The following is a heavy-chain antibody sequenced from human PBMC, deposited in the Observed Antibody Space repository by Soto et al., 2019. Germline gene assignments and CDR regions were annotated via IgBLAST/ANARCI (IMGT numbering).Heavy chain of an antibody. CDR3: VSLVATIDSYYYYGMDV. J-gene: IGHJ6*02. Sequence: GESLKISCKGSGYSFTSYWISWVRQMPGKGLEWMGRIDPSDSYTNYSPSFQGHVTISADKSISTAYLQWSSLKASDTAMYYCVSLVATIDSYYYYGMDVWGQGTTVTVSS. CDR2: IDPSDSYT. D-gene: IGHD5-12*01. V-gene: IGHV5-10-1*01. CDR1: GYSFTSYW.